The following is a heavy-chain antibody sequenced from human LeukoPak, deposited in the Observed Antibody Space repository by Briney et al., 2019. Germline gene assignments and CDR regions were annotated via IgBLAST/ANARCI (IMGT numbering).Heavy chain of an antibody. D-gene: IGHD2-2*01. J-gene: IGHJ4*02. Sequence: GGSLRLSCAASGFTFSSYGMHWVRQAPGKGLEWVAFIRYDGSNKYYADSVKGRFTISRDNSKNTLYLQMNSLRAEDTAVYYCAAHNVVPAADRRPYWGQGTLVTVSS. V-gene: IGHV3-30*02. CDR3: AAHNVVPAADRRPY. CDR1: GFTFSSYG. CDR2: IRYDGSNK.